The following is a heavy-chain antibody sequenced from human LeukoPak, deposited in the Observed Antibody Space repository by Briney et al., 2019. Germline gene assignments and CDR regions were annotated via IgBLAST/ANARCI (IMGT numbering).Heavy chain of an antibody. Sequence: PSETLSLTCTVSGGSISSGGYYWSWIRQHPGKGLGWIGYIYYSGSTYYNPSLKSRVTISVDTSKNQFSLKLSSVTAADTAVYYCARAILTPSGYVWYFDLWGRGTLVTVSS. D-gene: IGHD3-3*01. CDR2: IYYSGST. CDR1: GGSISSGGYY. V-gene: IGHV4-31*03. CDR3: ARAILTPSGYVWYFDL. J-gene: IGHJ2*01.